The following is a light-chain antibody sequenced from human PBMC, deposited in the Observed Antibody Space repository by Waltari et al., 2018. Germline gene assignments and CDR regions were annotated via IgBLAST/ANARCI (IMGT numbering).Light chain of an antibody. V-gene: IGKV3-15*01. J-gene: IGKJ1*01. Sequence: IVMTQSPATLSVSPGEGATLSCRASQSINSNVAWFQQKPGQPPRLLIYEASTRATGVPARFSGIGSGTDFTLTISSLQSEDSATYYCQQYNNGPPETFGQGTKVEIK. CDR3: QQYNNGPPET. CDR2: EAS. CDR1: QSINSN.